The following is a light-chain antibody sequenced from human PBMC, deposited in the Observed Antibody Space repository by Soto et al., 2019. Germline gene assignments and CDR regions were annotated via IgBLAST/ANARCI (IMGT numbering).Light chain of an antibody. V-gene: IGKV3-20*01. CDR1: PSVSSSY. J-gene: IGKJ1*01. CDR3: QQYGSSPWT. CDR2: AAS. Sequence: TQSPSTLSVSPGERATLSCRASPSVSSSYLAWYQQKPGQAPRLLIFAASSRATGIPDRFSGSGSGTDFSLTISRLEPEDFAVYYCQQYGSSPWTFGQGTKVDIK.